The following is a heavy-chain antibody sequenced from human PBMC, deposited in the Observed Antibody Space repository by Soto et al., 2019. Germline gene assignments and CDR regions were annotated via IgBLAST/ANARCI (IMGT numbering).Heavy chain of an antibody. Sequence: QVQLVQSGAEVKKPGASVKVSCKASGYTFTSYGISWVRQAPGQGLEWMGWISAYNGNTNYAQKLQGRVTMTTDTATSTAYMELRSLRSDDTAVYYCASVPYYYGSGSFLYWGQGTLVTVSS. CDR3: ASVPYYYGSGSFLY. V-gene: IGHV1-18*01. CDR1: GYTFTSYG. J-gene: IGHJ4*02. CDR2: ISAYNGNT. D-gene: IGHD3-10*01.